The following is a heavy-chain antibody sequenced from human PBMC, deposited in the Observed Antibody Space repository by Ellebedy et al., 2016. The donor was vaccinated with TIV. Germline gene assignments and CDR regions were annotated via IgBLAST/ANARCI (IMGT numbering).Heavy chain of an antibody. CDR3: ARDRGCSGGSCYFPFDY. D-gene: IGHD2-15*01. V-gene: IGHV3-48*02. J-gene: IGHJ4*02. CDR1: GFTFSSYS. Sequence: GESLKISCAASGFTFSSYSMNWVRQAPGKGLEWVSYISSSSSTIYYADSVKGRFTISRDNAKNSLYLQMNSLRDEDTAVYYCARDRGCSGGSCYFPFDYWGQGTLVTVSS. CDR2: ISSSSSTI.